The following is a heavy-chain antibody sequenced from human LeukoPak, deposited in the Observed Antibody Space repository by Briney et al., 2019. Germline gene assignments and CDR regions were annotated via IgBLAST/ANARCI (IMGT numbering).Heavy chain of an antibody. CDR3: ARGFPPYYYDSSGYFDY. Sequence: PSETLSLTCTVSGGSISSYYWSWIRQPPGKGLEWIGYIYYSGSTNYNPSLKSRVTISVDTSKNQFSLKLSSVTAADTAVYYCARGFPPYYYDSSGYFDYWGQGTLVTVSS. CDR2: IYYSGST. CDR1: GGSISSYY. J-gene: IGHJ4*02. V-gene: IGHV4-59*01. D-gene: IGHD3-22*01.